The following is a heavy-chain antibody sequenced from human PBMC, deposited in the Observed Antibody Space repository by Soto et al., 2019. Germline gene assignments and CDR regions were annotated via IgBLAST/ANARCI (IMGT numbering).Heavy chain of an antibody. Sequence: QVQLVQSGAEVKKPGASVKVSCKASGYTFSSYDITWVRQAAGQGLEWMGWGNPTSGDTDYAQKFQGKVTMTRDTSRRTAYMELSSLRSEDSAVYYCARKGFLDWFLDFWGQGTLVTVSS. CDR2: GNPTSGDT. J-gene: IGHJ4*02. CDR1: GYTFSSYD. V-gene: IGHV1-8*01. CDR3: ARKGFLDWFLDF. D-gene: IGHD3-9*01.